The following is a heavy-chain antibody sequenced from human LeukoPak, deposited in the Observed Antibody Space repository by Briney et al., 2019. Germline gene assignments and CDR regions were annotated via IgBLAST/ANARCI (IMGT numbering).Heavy chain of an antibody. CDR1: GYTFTSYG. CDR3: ASLSGWDFDY. Sequence: GASVKVSCKASGYTFTSYGISWVRQAPGQGLEWMGWINPNSGGTNYAQKFQGRVTMTRDTSISTAYMELSRLRSDDTAVYYCASLSGWDFDYWGQGTLVTVSS. V-gene: IGHV1-2*02. CDR2: INPNSGGT. D-gene: IGHD6-19*01. J-gene: IGHJ4*02.